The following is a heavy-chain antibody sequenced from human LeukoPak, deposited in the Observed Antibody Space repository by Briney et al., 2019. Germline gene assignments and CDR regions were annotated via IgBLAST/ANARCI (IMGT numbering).Heavy chain of an antibody. CDR3: ASENWNAHTNAFDI. D-gene: IGHD1-1*01. CDR1: GFTFSSYW. CDR2: IKQDGSEK. V-gene: IGHV3-7*01. Sequence: GGSLRLSCAASGFTFSSYWMSWVRQAPGKGLEWVANIKQDGSEKYYVDSVKGRFTISRDNAKNSLYLQMNSLRAEDTAVYYCASENWNAHTNAFDIWGQGTMVTLSS. J-gene: IGHJ3*02.